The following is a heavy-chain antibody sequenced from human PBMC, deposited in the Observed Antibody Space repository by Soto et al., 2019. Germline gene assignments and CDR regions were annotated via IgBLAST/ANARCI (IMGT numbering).Heavy chain of an antibody. V-gene: IGHV3-23*01. Sequence: EVQLLESGGGLVQPGGSLRLSCAASGFTFSSYAMCWVRQAPGKGLEWVSAISGSGGSTYYADSVKGRFTISRDNSKNTLYLQMNSLRAEDTAVYYCAKDRWLHDAFDIWGQGTMVTVSS. CDR1: GFTFSSYA. J-gene: IGHJ3*02. CDR3: AKDRWLHDAFDI. D-gene: IGHD6-19*01. CDR2: ISGSGGST.